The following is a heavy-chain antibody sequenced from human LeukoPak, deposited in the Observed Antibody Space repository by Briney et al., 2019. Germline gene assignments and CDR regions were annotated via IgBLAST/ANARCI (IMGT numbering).Heavy chain of an antibody. V-gene: IGHV4-4*07. J-gene: IGHJ3*02. D-gene: IGHD3-22*01. CDR2: IYTSGST. Sequence: SETLSLTCTVSGGSISSYYWRWIRQPAGKGLEWIGRIYTSGSTNYNPSPKSRVTMSVDTSKNQFSLKLSSVTAADTAVYYCARDVRYYDSSGYYSDAFDIWGQGTMVTVSS. CDR1: GGSISSYY. CDR3: ARDVRYYDSSGYYSDAFDI.